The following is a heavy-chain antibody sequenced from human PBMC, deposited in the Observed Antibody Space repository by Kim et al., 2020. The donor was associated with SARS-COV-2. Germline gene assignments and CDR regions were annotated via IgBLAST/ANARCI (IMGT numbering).Heavy chain of an antibody. V-gene: IGHV3-48*02. CDR3: ARDAFNSIAAAGTVHFDY. D-gene: IGHD6-13*01. J-gene: IGHJ4*02. Sequence: KGRFTISRDNAKNSLYLQMNSLRDEDTAVYYCARDAFNSIAAAGTVHFDYWGQGTLVTVSS.